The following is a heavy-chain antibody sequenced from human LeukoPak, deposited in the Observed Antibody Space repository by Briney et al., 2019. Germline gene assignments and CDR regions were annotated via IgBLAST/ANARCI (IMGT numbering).Heavy chain of an antibody. CDR2: ISSSGSTI. D-gene: IGHD1-26*01. CDR1: GFTFSSYE. CDR3: ARDGVGADGIDY. V-gene: IGHV3-48*03. Sequence: GGSLRLSCAASGFTFSSYEMNWVRQAPGKGLEWVSYISSSGSTIYYADSVRGRFTISRDNAKNSLYLQMNSLRVEDTAVYYCARDGVGADGIDYWGQGTLATVSS. J-gene: IGHJ4*02.